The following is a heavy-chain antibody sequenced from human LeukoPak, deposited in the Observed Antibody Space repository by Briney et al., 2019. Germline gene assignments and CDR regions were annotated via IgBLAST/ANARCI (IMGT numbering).Heavy chain of an antibody. D-gene: IGHD2-2*02. V-gene: IGHV4-34*01. CDR2: INHSGST. CDR3: ARGSWRAKVVVVPAAIRGVWFDP. CDR1: GGSLSGYY. Sequence: PSETLSLTCAVYGGSLSGYYWSWIRQPPGKGLEWIGEINHSGSTNYNPSLKSRVTISVDTSKNQFSLKLSSVTAADTAVYYCARGSWRAKVVVVPAAIRGVWFDPWGQGTLVTVSS. J-gene: IGHJ5*02.